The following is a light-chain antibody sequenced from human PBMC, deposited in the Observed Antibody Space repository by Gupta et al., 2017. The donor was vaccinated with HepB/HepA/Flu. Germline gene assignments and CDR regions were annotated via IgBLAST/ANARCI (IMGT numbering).Light chain of an antibody. J-gene: IGLJ2*01. V-gene: IGLV4-69*01. CDR1: SGHSSYA. CDR3: QTWDTGISVV. Sequence: QLVLTQSPSASASLGASVKLTCTLSSGHSSYAIAWHQQQPEKGPRYLMKLNSDGSHSKGDGIPDRFSGSSSGAERYLTISSLQSEDEADYYCQTWDTGISVVFGGGTKLTVL. CDR2: LNSDGSH.